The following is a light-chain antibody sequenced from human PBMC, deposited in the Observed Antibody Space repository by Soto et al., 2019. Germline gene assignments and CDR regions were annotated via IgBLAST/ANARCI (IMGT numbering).Light chain of an antibody. Sequence: DIQMTQSPSTLSASVGDTVTITCRAGQTVRTWLAWYQQKVGGAPNLLIYDASTLESGVPTRFSGSGSGTEFTLTINSLQPDYFATYYCQQYSDYSTFGQGTRLEIK. CDR2: DAS. CDR1: QTVRTW. V-gene: IGKV1-5*01. CDR3: QQYSDYST. J-gene: IGKJ1*01.